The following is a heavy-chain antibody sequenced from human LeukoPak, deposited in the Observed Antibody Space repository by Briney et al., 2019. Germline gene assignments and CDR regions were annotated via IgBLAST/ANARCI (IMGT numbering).Heavy chain of an antibody. J-gene: IGHJ4*02. CDR3: AKGAGATPWYYFDY. V-gene: IGHV3-30*18. CDR1: GFTFSSYG. Sequence: GGSLRLSCAASGFTFSSYGMHWVRQAPGKGLEWVAVISYDGSNKYYADSVKGRFTISRDNSKNTLYLRMNSLRAEDTAVYYCAKGAGATPWYYFDYWGQGTLVTVSS. CDR2: ISYDGSNK. D-gene: IGHD1-26*01.